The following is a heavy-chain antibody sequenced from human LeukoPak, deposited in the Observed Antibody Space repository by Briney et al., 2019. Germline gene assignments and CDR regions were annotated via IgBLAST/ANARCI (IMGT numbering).Heavy chain of an antibody. Sequence: PGGSLTPSCAVSGFTFSSYAMRWVRQAPGKGLEWVSAISGSGGSTYYADSVKGRLTISRDNSKNTLYLQMNSLRAEDTAVYYCAKEIAAAGRVFDYWGQGTLVTVSS. D-gene: IGHD6-13*01. J-gene: IGHJ4*02. V-gene: IGHV3-23*01. CDR2: ISGSGGST. CDR3: AKEIAAAGRVFDY. CDR1: GFTFSSYA.